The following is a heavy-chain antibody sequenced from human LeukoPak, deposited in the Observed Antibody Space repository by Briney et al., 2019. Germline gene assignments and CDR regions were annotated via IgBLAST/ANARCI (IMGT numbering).Heavy chain of an antibody. CDR1: GERVSTNSVG. V-gene: IGHV6-1*01. D-gene: IGHD5-24*01. Sequence: SQTLSLTCAISGERVSTNSVGWNWITQSPSRGLEWLGRTYYNSNWYKDYAPSVKSRITINTDTSKNQFSLQLKSVTPEDTAIYYCTRGWLQLGFDNWGQGPLVTVSS. J-gene: IGHJ4*02. CDR2: TYYNSNWYK. CDR3: TRGWLQLGFDN.